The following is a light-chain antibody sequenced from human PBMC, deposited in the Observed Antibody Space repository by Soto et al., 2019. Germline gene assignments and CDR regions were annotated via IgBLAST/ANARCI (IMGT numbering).Light chain of an antibody. CDR2: GAS. J-gene: IGKJ2*01. CDR3: QLREA. CDR1: QSVSSSY. Sequence: EIVLTQSPGTLSLSPGERATLSCRASQSVSSSYLAWYQQKPGQAPRLLIYGASSRATGIPDRFSGSGSGTDFTLTISRLEPEDFVVYYCQLREAFGQGTKLEIK. V-gene: IGKV3-20*01.